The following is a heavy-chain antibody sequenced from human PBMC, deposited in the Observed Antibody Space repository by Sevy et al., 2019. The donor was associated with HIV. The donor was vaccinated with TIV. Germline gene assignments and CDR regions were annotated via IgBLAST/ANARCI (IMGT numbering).Heavy chain of an antibody. D-gene: IGHD2-8*01. CDR1: GFTFGNHA. CDR2: ISFDGRNE. V-gene: IGHV3-30*04. J-gene: IGHJ4*01. CDR3: ARDHCTDGACFKSGYFDY. Sequence: GESLKISCAASGFTFGNHAIHWVRQAPGKGLEWVAIISFDGRNERYADSVKGRFTISRDNSKNTVYLQMTRLRTEDVAVYYCARDHCTDGACFKSGYFDYWGQGTLVTVSS.